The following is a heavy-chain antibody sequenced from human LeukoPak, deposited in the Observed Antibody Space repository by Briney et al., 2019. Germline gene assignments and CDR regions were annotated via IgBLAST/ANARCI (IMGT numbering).Heavy chain of an antibody. CDR1: GGSISSSSYY. CDR2: IYYSGST. D-gene: IGHD3-22*01. J-gene: IGHJ3*02. CDR3: ARPYDTSGYFNAFDI. Sequence: SETLSLTCTVSGGSISSSSYYWGWIRQPPGKGLEWIGSIYYSGSTYYSPSLKSRVTISVDTSKNQCSLKLSSVTAADTAVYYCARPYDTSGYFNAFDIWGQGTMVTVSS. V-gene: IGHV4-39*01.